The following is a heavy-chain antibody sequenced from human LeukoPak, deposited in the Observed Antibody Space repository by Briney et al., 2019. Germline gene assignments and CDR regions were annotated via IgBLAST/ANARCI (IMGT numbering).Heavy chain of an antibody. J-gene: IGHJ6*02. CDR3: AREYSSGWPPRYYGMDV. CDR1: GFTFSSYA. CDR2: ISGSGGST. D-gene: IGHD6-19*01. V-gene: IGHV3-23*01. Sequence: QPGGSLRLSCAASGFTFSSYAMSWVRQAPGKGLEWVSAISGSGGSTYYADSVKGRFTISRDNSKNTLYLQMNSLRAEDTAVYYCAREYSSGWPPRYYGMDVWGQGTTVTVSS.